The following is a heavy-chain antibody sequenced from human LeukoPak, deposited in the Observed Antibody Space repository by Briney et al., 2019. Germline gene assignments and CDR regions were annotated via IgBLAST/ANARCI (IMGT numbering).Heavy chain of an antibody. CDR3: ARYKVYYGMDV. CDR1: GFTFSGYG. Sequence: GGSLRLSCAASGFTFSGYGIGWVRQAPGKGLEWVAVIWYDGSNKYYADSVKGRFTISRDNSKNTLYLQMNSLRAEDTAVYYCARYKVYYGMDVWGQGTTVTVSS. J-gene: IGHJ6*02. D-gene: IGHD1-1*01. V-gene: IGHV3-33*01. CDR2: IWYDGSNK.